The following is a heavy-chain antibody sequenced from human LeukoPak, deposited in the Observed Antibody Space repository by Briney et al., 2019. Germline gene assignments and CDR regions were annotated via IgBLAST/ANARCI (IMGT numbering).Heavy chain of an antibody. CDR2: IYYSGYT. CDR3: ARHVLPDSLWFGELGSENWFDP. J-gene: IGHJ5*02. CDR1: GGSITTSTYY. Sequence: PSETLSLTCTVSGGSITTSTYYWGWIRQPPGKGLEWIGTIYYSGYTYYNPSLKSRVTISVDTSKNQFSLKLSSVTAADTAVYYCARHVLPDSLWFGELGSENWFDPWGQGTLVTVSS. V-gene: IGHV4-39*01. D-gene: IGHD3-10*01.